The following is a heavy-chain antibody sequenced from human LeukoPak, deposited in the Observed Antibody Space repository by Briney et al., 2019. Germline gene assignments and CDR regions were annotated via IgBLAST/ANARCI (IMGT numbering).Heavy chain of an antibody. CDR1: GFTFSSYA. CDR3: AKDQPYSYGYDAFDI. Sequence: GGSLRLSCAASGFTFSSYAMSWLRQAPGKGLEWVSATSGSGGSTYYADSVKGRFTISRGNSKNTLYLQMNSLRAEDTAVYYCAKDQPYSYGYDAFDIWGQGTMVTVSS. D-gene: IGHD5-18*01. J-gene: IGHJ3*02. V-gene: IGHV3-23*01. CDR2: TSGSGGST.